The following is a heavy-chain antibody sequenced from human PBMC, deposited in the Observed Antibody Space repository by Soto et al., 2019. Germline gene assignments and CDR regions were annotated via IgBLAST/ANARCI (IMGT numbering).Heavy chain of an antibody. J-gene: IGHJ4*02. CDR1: GGSISSGGYY. CDR2: IYYSGST. CDR3: ARESRRASPSFDY. D-gene: IGHD1-26*01. V-gene: IGHV4-31*03. Sequence: SETLSLTCTVSGGSISSGGYYWSWIRQHPGKGLEWIGYIYYSGSTYYNPSLKSRVTISVDTSKNQFSLKLSSVTAADTAVYYCARESRRASPSFDYWGQGTLVTVSS.